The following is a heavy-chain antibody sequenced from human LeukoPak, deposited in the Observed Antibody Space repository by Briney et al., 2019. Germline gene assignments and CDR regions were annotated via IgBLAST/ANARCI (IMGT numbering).Heavy chain of an antibody. CDR3: ARVYCSGGSCYSGYYYYGMDV. CDR1: GYTFTSYD. D-gene: IGHD2-15*01. CDR2: MNPNSGNT. Sequence: ASVKVPCKASGYTFTSYDINWVRQATGQGLEWMGWMNPNSGNTGYAQKFQGRVTMTRNTSISTAYMELSSLRSEDTAVYYCARVYCSGGSCYSGYYYYGMDVWGQGTTVTVSS. V-gene: IGHV1-8*01. J-gene: IGHJ6*02.